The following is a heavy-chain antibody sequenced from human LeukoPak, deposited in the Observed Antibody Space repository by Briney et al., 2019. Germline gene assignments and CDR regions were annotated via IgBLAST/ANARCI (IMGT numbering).Heavy chain of an antibody. Sequence: GGSLRLSCAASGFTFSSYAMSWVRQAPGKGLEWVSAISGSGGSTYYADSVKGRFTISRDNSKNTLYLQMNSLRAEDTAVYYCAKRGEKGIAVALLGSWGQGTLVTVSS. CDR3: AKRGEKGIAVALLGS. CDR2: ISGSGGST. CDR1: GFTFSSYA. D-gene: IGHD6-19*01. J-gene: IGHJ4*02. V-gene: IGHV3-23*01.